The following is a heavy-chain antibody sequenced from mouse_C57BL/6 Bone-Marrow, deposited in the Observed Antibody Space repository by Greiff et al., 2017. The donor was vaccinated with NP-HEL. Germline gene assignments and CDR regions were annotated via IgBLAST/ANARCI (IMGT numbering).Heavy chain of an antibody. J-gene: IGHJ2*01. CDR3: TTFYGPFDY. V-gene: IGHV14-4*01. CDR1: GFNIKDDY. CDR2: IDPENGDT. Sequence: EVQLQQSGAELVRPGASVKLSCTASGFNIKDDYMHWVKQRPEQGLEWIGWIDPENGDTEYASKFQGKATITADTSSNTAYLQLSSLTSEDTAVYYCTTFYGPFDYWGQGTTLTVSS. D-gene: IGHD1-1*02.